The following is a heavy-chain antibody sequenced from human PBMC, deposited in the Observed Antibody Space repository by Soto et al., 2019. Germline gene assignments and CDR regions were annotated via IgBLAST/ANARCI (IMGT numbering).Heavy chain of an antibody. Sequence: GSLRLSCAASGFTFSSYAMSWVRQAPGKGLEWVSAISGSGGSTYYADSVKGRFTISRDNSKNTLHLQMNSLRAEDTAVYYCARRITMIVVDYYFDYWGQGTLVTVSS. CDR3: ARRITMIVVDYYFDY. J-gene: IGHJ4*02. CDR2: ISGSGGST. D-gene: IGHD3-22*01. CDR1: GFTFSSYA. V-gene: IGHV3-23*01.